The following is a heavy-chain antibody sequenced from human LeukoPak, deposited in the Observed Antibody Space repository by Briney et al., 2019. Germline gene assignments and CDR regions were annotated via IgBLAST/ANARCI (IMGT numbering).Heavy chain of an antibody. Sequence: GESLKISCKGSGYNFNSDWIAWVRQMPGKGLEWMGIIYPGDSETKYSPSFQGQVTISADKSITTAYLQWSSRKAPDTAIYYCARRGVVDAFDIWGQGTMVTVSS. D-gene: IGHD3-3*01. CDR3: ARRGVVDAFDI. CDR2: IYPGDSET. CDR1: GYNFNSDW. V-gene: IGHV5-51*01. J-gene: IGHJ3*02.